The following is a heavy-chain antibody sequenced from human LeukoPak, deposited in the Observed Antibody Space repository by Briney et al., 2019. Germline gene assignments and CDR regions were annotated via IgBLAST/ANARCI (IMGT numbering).Heavy chain of an antibody. J-gene: IGHJ6*04. D-gene: IGHD5-18*01. CDR1: GFTFDDYA. Sequence: GGSLRLSCAASGFTFDDYAMHWVRQAPGKGLEWVSVISGDDGSRDYADSVKGRFTISRDNSKSSLYLQMNSLRIEDTALHYCAKDIYSYAHTADVWGKGTTVTVSS. CDR3: AKDIYSYAHTADV. V-gene: IGHV3-43*02. CDR2: ISGDDGSR.